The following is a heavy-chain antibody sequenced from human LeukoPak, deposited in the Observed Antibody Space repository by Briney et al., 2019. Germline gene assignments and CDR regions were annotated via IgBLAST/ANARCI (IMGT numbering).Heavy chain of an antibody. CDR3: ATLPYYYDSSGSYYFDY. CDR1: GFTFSDYY. J-gene: IGHJ4*02. V-gene: IGHV3-11*04. CDR2: ISSSGSTI. Sequence: GGSLRLSCAASGFTFSDYYMSWIRQAPGKGLEWVSYISSSGSTIYYADSVKGRFTISRDNSKNTLYLQMNSLRVEDTAVYYCATLPYYYDSSGSYYFDYWGQGTLVTVSS. D-gene: IGHD3-22*01.